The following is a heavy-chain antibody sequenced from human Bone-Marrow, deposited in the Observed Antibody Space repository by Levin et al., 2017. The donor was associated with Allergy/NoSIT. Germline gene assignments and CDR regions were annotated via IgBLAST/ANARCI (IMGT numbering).Heavy chain of an antibody. D-gene: IGHD1/OR15-1a*01. CDR2: ISSASSYI. J-gene: IGHJ6*02. V-gene: IGHV3-21*06. Sequence: GGSLRLSCAASGFIFSTYSLHWVRQSPGKGLEWLSSISSASSYIHYADSVKGRFTISRDNAKNSLSLQMNSLRAEDTAVYYCVRSESITGTEDLKVMDVWGQGTTVTVSS. CDR1: GFIFSTYS. CDR3: VRSESITGTEDLKVMDV.